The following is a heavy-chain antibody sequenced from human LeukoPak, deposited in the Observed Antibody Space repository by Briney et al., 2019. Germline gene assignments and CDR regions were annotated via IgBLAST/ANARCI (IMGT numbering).Heavy chain of an antibody. Sequence: GGSLRLSCAASGFTFSSYAMHWVRQAPGKGLEWVAVISYDGSNKYYADSVKGRFTISRDNSKNTLYLQMNSLRAEDTAVYYCARIIQAHHSSGCYDYWGQGTLVTVSS. J-gene: IGHJ4*02. D-gene: IGHD6-19*01. CDR2: ISYDGSNK. CDR1: GFTFSSYA. CDR3: ARIIQAHHSSGCYDY. V-gene: IGHV3-30-3*01.